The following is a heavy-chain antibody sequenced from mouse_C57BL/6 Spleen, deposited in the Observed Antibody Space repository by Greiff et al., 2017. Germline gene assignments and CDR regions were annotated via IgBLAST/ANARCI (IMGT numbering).Heavy chain of an antibody. J-gene: IGHJ2*01. CDR3: ARSDGNFYFDY. CDR2: IYPGDGDT. Sequence: VQLQQPGPELVKPGASVKISCKASGYAFSSSWMHWVKQRPGKGLEWIGRIYPGDGDTNYNGKFKGKATLTADKSSSTAYMQLSSLTSEDSAVYFCARSDGNFYFDYWGQGTTLTVSS. V-gene: IGHV1-82*01. CDR1: GYAFSSSW. D-gene: IGHD2-1*01.